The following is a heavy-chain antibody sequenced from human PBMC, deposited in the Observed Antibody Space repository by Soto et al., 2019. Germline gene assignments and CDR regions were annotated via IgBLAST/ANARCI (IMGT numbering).Heavy chain of an antibody. V-gene: IGHV5-51*07. CDR3: GRSKYSPNWSHGIAV. D-gene: IGHD1-1*01. Sequence: VKRSDAGCGCSLDLSWIGSVHHIPGKGLEWIGIFYPGDSQINYSPSFQGQVTISVDKSIDTAYLQWSDLKASDTAMYYCGRSKYSPNWSHGIAVWGHGTTVPGS. CDR2: FYPGDSQI. CDR1: GCSLDLSW. J-gene: IGHJ6*02.